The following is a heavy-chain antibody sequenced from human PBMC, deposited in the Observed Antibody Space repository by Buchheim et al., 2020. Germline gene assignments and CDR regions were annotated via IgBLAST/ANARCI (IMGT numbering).Heavy chain of an antibody. D-gene: IGHD2-21*01. J-gene: IGHJ4*02. CDR1: GFTFSGYS. CDR2: ISSSSGTI. CDR3: ARRVVSAVTRHDY. V-gene: IGHV3-48*04. Sequence: EVQLVESGGGLVQPGGSLTLSCTASGFTFSGYSMSWVRQAPGKGLEWISYISSSSGTIYHADSVKGRFTTSRDNARSLLYVQMNSLRAEDTAVYYCARRVVSAVTRHDYWGQGAL.